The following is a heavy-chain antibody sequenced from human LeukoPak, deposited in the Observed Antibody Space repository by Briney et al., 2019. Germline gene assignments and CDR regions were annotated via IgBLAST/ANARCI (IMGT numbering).Heavy chain of an antibody. CDR2: IYYSGST. D-gene: IGHD3-22*01. V-gene: IGHV4-31*03. CDR1: GGSINSAGYY. Sequence: SQTLSLTCTVSGGSINSAGYYWTWIRQHPGKGLEWIGYIYYSGSTYYNPSLKSRLTISIDTSKNQFYLKLSSMTAADTAVYYCARESYYLDNNGRAVDYWGQGTLVTVSS. J-gene: IGHJ4*02. CDR3: ARESYYLDNNGRAVDY.